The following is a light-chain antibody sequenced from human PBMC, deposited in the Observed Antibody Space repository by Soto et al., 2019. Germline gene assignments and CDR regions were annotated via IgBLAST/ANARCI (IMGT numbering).Light chain of an antibody. CDR3: LAWDSNPGAV. CDR2: QDD. CDR1: KLGDKY. J-gene: IGLJ1*01. V-gene: IGLV3-1*01. Sequence: SYELTQPPSVSVSPGQTASITCSGDKLGDKYVCWYQQEPGQSPVLVIYQDDKRPSGIPERFSGSNSGNTATLTISGTQARDEADYYCLAWDSNPGAVFGTGTKVTVL.